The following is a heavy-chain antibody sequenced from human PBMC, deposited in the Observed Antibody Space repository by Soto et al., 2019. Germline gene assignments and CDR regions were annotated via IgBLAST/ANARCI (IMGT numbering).Heavy chain of an antibody. D-gene: IGHD3-22*01. CDR3: ARKDKSGYFNWFDP. Sequence: GESLKISCRTSGYRFSSYWIAWVRQMPGKGLEWMGIIFPSDSDTRYSPSFQGQVTISADRSTSTVFLQWASLKASDTAVYFCARKDKSGYFNWFDPWGQGTLVTVSS. CDR1: GYRFSSYW. CDR2: IFPSDSDT. J-gene: IGHJ5*02. V-gene: IGHV5-51*01.